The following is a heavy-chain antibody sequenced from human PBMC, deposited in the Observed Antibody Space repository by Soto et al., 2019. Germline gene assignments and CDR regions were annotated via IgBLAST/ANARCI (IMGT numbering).Heavy chain of an antibody. CDR1: GSPISGYY. J-gene: IGHJ4*01. D-gene: IGHD2-15*01. Sequence: PSETLSLTCNVSGSPISGYYWGWFRQPPGQGLEWVGYIYYAGTTSYNPSLRSRVAISVDASKSQFSLDLRSVTAADTAVYYCARLGGRYQAFDYWGHGALVTVSS. CDR3: ARLGGRYQAFDY. V-gene: IGHV4-59*08. CDR2: IYYAGTT.